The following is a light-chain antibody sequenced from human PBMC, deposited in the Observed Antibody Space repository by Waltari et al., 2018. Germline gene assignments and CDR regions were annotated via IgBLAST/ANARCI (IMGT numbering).Light chain of an antibody. Sequence: EIVMTQSPATLSVSPGERATLSCRASQSVSTNLAWYQQKPGQAPRLLIYGASTRATGIPARFSGSGSETEFTLIISSLQSEDFAVYYCQHYNNWPPYTFGQGTKLEIK. CDR1: QSVSTN. V-gene: IGKV3-15*01. CDR2: GAS. CDR3: QHYNNWPPYT. J-gene: IGKJ2*01.